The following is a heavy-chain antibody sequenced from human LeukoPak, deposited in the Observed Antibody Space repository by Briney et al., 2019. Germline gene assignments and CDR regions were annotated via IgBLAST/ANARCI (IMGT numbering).Heavy chain of an antibody. CDR3: ARAGMGIAVSQVYWYFDL. CDR1: GYTFTSYY. CDR2: INPSGGGT. D-gene: IGHD6-19*01. Sequence: ASVKVSCKASGYTFTSYYMHWVRQAPGQGLEWMGIINPSGGGTSYAQKFQGRVTMTRDTSTSTVYMELSSLRSEDTAVYYCARAGMGIAVSQVYWYFDLWGRGTLVTVSS. J-gene: IGHJ2*01. V-gene: IGHV1-46*01.